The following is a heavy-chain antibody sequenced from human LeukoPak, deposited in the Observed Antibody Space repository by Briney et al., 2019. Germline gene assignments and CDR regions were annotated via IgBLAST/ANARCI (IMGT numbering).Heavy chain of an antibody. J-gene: IGHJ3*02. CDR1: GFTFSSYW. D-gene: IGHD1-26*01. V-gene: IGHV3-74*01. Sequence: QPGGSLRLSCAASGFTFSSYWMHWVRQPPGKGLVWVSRINNDGSSTSYADSVKGRFTISRDNARNTFYLQMNSLRAEDTAVYYCATYGSYYDSRYAFEIWGQGTTVTVSS. CDR3: ATYGSYYDSRYAFEI. CDR2: INNDGSST.